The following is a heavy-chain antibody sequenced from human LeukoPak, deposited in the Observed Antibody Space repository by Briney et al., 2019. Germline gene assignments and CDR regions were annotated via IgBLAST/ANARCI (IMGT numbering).Heavy chain of an antibody. V-gene: IGHV4-59*01. J-gene: IGHJ5*02. Sequence: SETLSLTCTVSGGSISSYCWSRIRQPPGKGLEWIGYIYYSGSTNYNPSLKSRVTISVDTSKNQFSLKLSSVTAADTAVYYCARSYSSGWYTVFDPWGQGTLVTVSS. CDR3: ARSYSSGWYTVFDP. CDR1: GGSISSYC. D-gene: IGHD6-19*01. CDR2: IYYSGST.